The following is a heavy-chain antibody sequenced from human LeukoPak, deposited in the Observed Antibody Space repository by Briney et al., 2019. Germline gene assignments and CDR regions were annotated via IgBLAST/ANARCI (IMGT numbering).Heavy chain of an antibody. CDR3: GRSMDV. Sequence: GGPLRLSCAASGFTFSTYWMHWVRQAPGKGLEWVANIKQDGSEKYYVDSVKGRFAISRDNAKNSLYLQMNSLRADDTAVYYCGRSMDVWGQGTTVTVSS. CDR2: IKQDGSEK. J-gene: IGHJ6*02. V-gene: IGHV3-7*03. CDR1: GFTFSTYW.